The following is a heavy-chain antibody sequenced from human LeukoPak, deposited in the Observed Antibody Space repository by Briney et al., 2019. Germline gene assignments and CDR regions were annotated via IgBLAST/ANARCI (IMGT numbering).Heavy chain of an antibody. CDR3: ASSGRAIRDWFDP. CDR1: GGSISSYY. Sequence: PSETLSLTCTVSGGSISSYYWSWIRQPPGKGLEWIGYIYYSGSTNYNPSLKSRVTISVDTSKNQFSLKLSSVTAADTAVYYCASSGRAIRDWFDPWGQGTLVTVSS. V-gene: IGHV4-59*08. D-gene: IGHD7-27*01. CDR2: IYYSGST. J-gene: IGHJ5*02.